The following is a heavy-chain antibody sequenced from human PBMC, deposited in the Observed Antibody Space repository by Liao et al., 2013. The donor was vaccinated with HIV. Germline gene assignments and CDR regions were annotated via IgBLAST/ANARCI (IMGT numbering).Heavy chain of an antibody. Sequence: LRESGPGLVKPSETLSLTCAVSGGSIGSNSYYWGWIRQPPGKGLEWIGSIAYSGSTFYSPSLKGRVTISLDAFNNLFSLKVKSVTAADTAVYYCARLYDFWSGYFQGYFDLWGRGTLVTVSS. CDR2: IAYSGST. V-gene: IGHV4-39*07. J-gene: IGHJ2*01. CDR3: ARLYDFWSGYFQGYFDL. CDR1: GGSIGSNSYY. D-gene: IGHD3-3*01.